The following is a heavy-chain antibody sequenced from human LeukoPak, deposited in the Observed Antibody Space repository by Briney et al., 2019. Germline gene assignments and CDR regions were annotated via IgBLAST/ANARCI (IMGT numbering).Heavy chain of an antibody. D-gene: IGHD2-8*02. V-gene: IGHV3-23*01. J-gene: IGHJ4*02. CDR3: VRDTGVSAYNDY. CDR1: GFTFTSHW. CDR2: ISGSSSST. Sequence: GGSLRLSCTASGFTFTSHWMHWVRQVPGKGLEWVSAISGSSSSTYYAGSVKGRFTISRDNSRNTLYLQMTSLRAEDTAVYYCVRDTGVSAYNDYWGQGTLVTVSS.